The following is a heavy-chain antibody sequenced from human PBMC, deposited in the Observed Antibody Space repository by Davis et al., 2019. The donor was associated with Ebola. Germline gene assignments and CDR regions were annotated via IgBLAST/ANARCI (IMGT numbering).Heavy chain of an antibody. Sequence: GGSLRLSCAASGFTFSSYAMSWVRQAPGKGLEWVSAISGSGGSTYYADSVKGRFTISRDNAKNSLYLQMNSLRAEDTAVYYCARALRRGSSGWYGGYYYYGMDVWGQGTTVTVSS. CDR1: GFTFSSYA. D-gene: IGHD6-19*01. CDR2: ISGSGGST. J-gene: IGHJ6*02. V-gene: IGHV3-23*01. CDR3: ARALRRGSSGWYGGYYYYGMDV.